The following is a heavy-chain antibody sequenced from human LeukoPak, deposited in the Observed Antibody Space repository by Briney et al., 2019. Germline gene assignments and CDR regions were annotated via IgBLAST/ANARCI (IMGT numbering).Heavy chain of an antibody. CDR1: GFTFSSYW. CDR2: INSDGSST. Sequence: GGSLRLSCAASGFTFSSYWMHWVRQAPGKGLVWVSRINSDGSSTSYADSVKGRFTISRDNAKNTLYLQMNSLRAEDTAVYYCAREETYYDFWSGNYYYYMDVWGKGTTVTVSS. CDR3: AREETYYDFWSGNYYYYMDV. D-gene: IGHD3-3*01. J-gene: IGHJ6*03. V-gene: IGHV3-74*01.